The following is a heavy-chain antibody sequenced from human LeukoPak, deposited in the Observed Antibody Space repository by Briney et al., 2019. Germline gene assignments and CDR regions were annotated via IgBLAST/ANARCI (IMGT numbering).Heavy chain of an antibody. Sequence: ASETLSLTCTVSGGSISSYYWSWIRQPAGKGLEWIGRIYTSGSTNYNPSLKSRVTMSVDTSKNQFSLKLSSVTAADTAVYSCARVWGWLHPGAFDIWGQGTMVTVSS. CDR3: ARVWGWLHPGAFDI. D-gene: IGHD5-24*01. CDR2: IYTSGST. CDR1: GGSISSYY. J-gene: IGHJ3*02. V-gene: IGHV4-4*07.